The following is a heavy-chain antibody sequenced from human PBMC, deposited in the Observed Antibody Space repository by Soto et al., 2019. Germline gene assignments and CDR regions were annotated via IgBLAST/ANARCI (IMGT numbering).Heavy chain of an antibody. J-gene: IGHJ1*01. CDR3: ASPPRGGREYEVFQH. Sequence: QLQLRESGPGLVKPSETLSLTCSVSGGSINRDIYYWGWIRQPPGKGLEWIGSVYYSGSTYYNPSLQSRVTMSLDPSKNQVSLKLTSVTAADTGVYYCASPPRGGREYEVFQHWGQGTLVTVSS. V-gene: IGHV4-39*01. CDR2: VYYSGST. D-gene: IGHD3-10*01. CDR1: GGSINRDIYY.